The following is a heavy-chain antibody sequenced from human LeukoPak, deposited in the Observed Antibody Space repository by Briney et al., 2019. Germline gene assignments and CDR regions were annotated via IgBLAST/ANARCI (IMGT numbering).Heavy chain of an antibody. D-gene: IGHD2-15*01. CDR3: ARGRYCSGGSCYEG. J-gene: IGHJ4*02. Sequence: SETLSLTYAVYGGSFSGYYWSWIRQPPGKGLEWIGEINHSGSTNYNPSLKSRVTISVDTSKNQFSLKLSSVTAADTAVYYCARGRYCSGGSCYEGWGQGTLVTVSS. V-gene: IGHV4-34*01. CDR1: GGSFSGYY. CDR2: INHSGST.